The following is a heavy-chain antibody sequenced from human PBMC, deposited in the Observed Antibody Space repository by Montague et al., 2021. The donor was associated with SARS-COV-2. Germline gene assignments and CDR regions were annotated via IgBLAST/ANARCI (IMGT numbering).Heavy chain of an antibody. CDR2: IYYTGST. V-gene: IGHV4-59*01. D-gene: IGHD5-12*01. CDR3: ARGGGRLQYSYYYGMDV. Sequence: ETLSLTCSVSGGSMINNYWSWIRQPPGKGLECMGYIYYTGSTDYNPSLESRATLSIDTSKNEFSLKLTSVTAADTAVYYCARGGGRLQYSYYYGMDVWGQGTTVTVSS. CDR1: GGSMINNY. J-gene: IGHJ6*02.